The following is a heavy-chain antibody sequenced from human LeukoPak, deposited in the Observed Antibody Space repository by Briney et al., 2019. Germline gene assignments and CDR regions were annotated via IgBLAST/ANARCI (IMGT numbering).Heavy chain of an antibody. CDR3: AKMDFWSGPDY. D-gene: IGHD3-3*01. V-gene: IGHV3-11*01. CDR1: GFTFSDYN. Sequence: GGSLRLSCAASGFTFSDYNMRWIRQAPGKGLEWVSSISRSGSTKYYADSVKGRFTISRDNAKNSLFLQMNSLRAEDTAVYYCAKMDFWSGPDYWGQGTLVTVSS. J-gene: IGHJ4*02. CDR2: ISRSGSTK.